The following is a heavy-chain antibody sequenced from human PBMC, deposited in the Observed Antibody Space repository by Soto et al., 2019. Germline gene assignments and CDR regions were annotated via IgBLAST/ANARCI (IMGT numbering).Heavy chain of an antibody. D-gene: IGHD2-15*01. J-gene: IGHJ3*02. Sequence: QAQLVQSGAEVKKPGASVRVSCKASGYTFTSFGISWVRQAPGQGLEWMGWISAYNANTKYSQKVQGRVTMTTDTLTNTVYMELRSLRSDDTAVYYCARDGIVVVEAASDAFDIWGQGTMVTVSS. CDR1: GYTFTSFG. CDR2: ISAYNANT. CDR3: ARDGIVVVEAASDAFDI. V-gene: IGHV1-18*01.